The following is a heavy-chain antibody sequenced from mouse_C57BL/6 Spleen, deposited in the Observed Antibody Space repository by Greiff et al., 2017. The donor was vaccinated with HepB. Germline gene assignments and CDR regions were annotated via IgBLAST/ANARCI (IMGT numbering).Heavy chain of an antibody. CDR3: ARLGVGYFDY. V-gene: IGHV1-63*01. J-gene: IGHJ2*01. CDR2: IYPGGGYT. CDR1: GYTFTNYW. Sequence: VKLVESGAELVRPGTSVKMSCKASGYTFTNYWIGWAKQRPGHGLEWIGDIYPGGGYTNYNEKFKGKATLTADKSSSTAYMQFSSLTSEDSAIYYCARLGVGYFDYWGQGTTLTVSS. D-gene: IGHD1-1*02.